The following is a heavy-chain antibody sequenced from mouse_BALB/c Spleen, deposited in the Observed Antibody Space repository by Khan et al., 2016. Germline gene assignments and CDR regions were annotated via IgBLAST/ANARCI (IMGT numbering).Heavy chain of an antibody. CDR2: IDPANGNT. J-gene: IGHJ1*01. D-gene: IGHD2-3*01. Sequence: VQLKQSGAELVKPGASVKLSCTASGFNIKDTYMHWVKQRPEQGLEWIGRIDPANGNTKYDPKFKGKATITADTSSNTAYLQLSSLTSEDTAVYDCASYDGNGGGEPFDDWGAGTTVTVSS. V-gene: IGHV14-3*02. CDR3: ASYDGNGGGEPFDD. CDR1: GFNIKDTY.